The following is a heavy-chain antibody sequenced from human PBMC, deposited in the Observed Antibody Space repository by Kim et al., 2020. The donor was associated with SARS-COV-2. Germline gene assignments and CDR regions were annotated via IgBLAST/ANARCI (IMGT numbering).Heavy chain of an antibody. CDR2: INPSGGST. CDR3: ARDLDIATAPLYYYYGMDV. V-gene: IGHV1-46*03. Sequence: ASVKVSCKASGYTFTSYYMHWVRQAPGQGLEWMGIINPSGGSTSYAQKFQGRVTMTRDTSTSTVYMELSSLRSEDTAVYYCARDLDIATAPLYYYYGMDVGGQGTTVTVSS. CDR1: GYTFTSYY. D-gene: IGHD6-13*01. J-gene: IGHJ6*02.